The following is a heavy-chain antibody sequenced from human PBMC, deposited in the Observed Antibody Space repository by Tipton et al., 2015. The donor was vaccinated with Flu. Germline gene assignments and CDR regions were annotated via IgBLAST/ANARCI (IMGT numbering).Heavy chain of an antibody. CDR1: GGSISSSSHY. D-gene: IGHD3-16*02. CDR2: IYTSGST. CDR3: ARDYLLGDLSFFDN. V-gene: IGHV4-61*02. J-gene: IGHJ4*02. Sequence: TLSLTCTVSGGSISSSSHYWGWIRQPPGKGLEWIGSIYTSGSTNYNASLKSRVTMSVDTSKNQFSLKLSSVTVADTAVYYCARDYLLGDLSFFDNWGQGTLVTVSS.